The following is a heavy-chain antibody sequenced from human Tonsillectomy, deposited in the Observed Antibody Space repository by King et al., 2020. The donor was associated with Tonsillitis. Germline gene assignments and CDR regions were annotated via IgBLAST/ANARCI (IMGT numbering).Heavy chain of an antibody. Sequence: VQLVESGGGVVQPGRSLRLSCAASGFAFSDCGMHWVRQAPGKGLDWVATISYDGSDKDYGDSVGGRFTISRDNSRSTLYLQVNSLRADDTAVDYCAKEGGAQYCSSASCSADYWGQGTLVTVSS. D-gene: IGHD2-2*01. CDR1: GFAFSDCG. CDR3: AKEGGAQYCSSASCSADY. CDR2: ISYDGSDK. J-gene: IGHJ4*02. V-gene: IGHV3-30*18.